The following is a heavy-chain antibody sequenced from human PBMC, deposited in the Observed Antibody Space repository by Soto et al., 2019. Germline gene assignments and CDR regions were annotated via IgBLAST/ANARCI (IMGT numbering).Heavy chain of an antibody. Sequence: GESLKISCKGSGYSFTSYWIGWVRQMPGKGLEWMGIIYPGDSDTRYSPSFQGQVTISAVKSISTAYLQWSSLKASDTAMYYCARLYSSSEASYYYYYYGMDVWGQGTTVTVSS. CDR2: IYPGDSDT. J-gene: IGHJ6*02. D-gene: IGHD6-6*01. CDR1: GYSFTSYW. CDR3: ARLYSSSEASYYYYYYGMDV. V-gene: IGHV5-51*01.